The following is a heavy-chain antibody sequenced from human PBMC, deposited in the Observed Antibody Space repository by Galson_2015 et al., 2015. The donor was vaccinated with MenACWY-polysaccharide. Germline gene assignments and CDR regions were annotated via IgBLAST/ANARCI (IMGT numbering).Heavy chain of an antibody. J-gene: IGHJ6*02. CDR3: THTWDLGVDYYYGMDV. Sequence: PALVKPTQTLTLTCTFSGFSLSTSGVGVGWIRQPPGKALEWLALIYWDDDKRYSPSLKSRLTITKDTSKNQVVLTMTNMDPVDTATYYCTHTWDLGVDYYYGMDVWGQGTTVTVSS. V-gene: IGHV2-5*02. CDR2: IYWDDDK. CDR1: GFSLSTSGVG. D-gene: IGHD3-16*01.